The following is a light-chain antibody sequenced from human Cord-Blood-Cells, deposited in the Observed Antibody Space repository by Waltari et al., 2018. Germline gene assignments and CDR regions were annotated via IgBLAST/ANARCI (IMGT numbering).Light chain of an antibody. J-gene: IGLJ1*01. CDR3: SSYTSSSTLV. CDR2: EVS. Sequence: QSALTQPASVSGSPGQSITISCTGTSSDVGGYNYVSWYQQHPGKAPKLMIYEVSNRPSGVSTRFAGSKSGHTASLTISGLQAEDEADYYCSSYTSSSTLVFGTVTKVTVL. CDR1: SSDVGGYNY. V-gene: IGLV2-14*01.